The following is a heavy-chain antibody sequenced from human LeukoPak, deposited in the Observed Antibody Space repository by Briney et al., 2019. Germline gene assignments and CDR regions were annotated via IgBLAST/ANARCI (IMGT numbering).Heavy chain of an antibody. CDR2: ISAYNGNT. CDR1: GYMFLKYG. J-gene: IGHJ4*02. CDR3: VIDRSYSSGWYPRGYFDY. V-gene: IGHV1-18*01. Sequence: ASVKVSCKASGYMFLKYGFSWVRQAPGQGVEWMGWISAYNGNTKYAEKLQGRVTMTTDTSPSTAAMELRSLRSDDTAAYYCVIDRSYSSGWYPRGYFDYWGQGTLVTVRS. D-gene: IGHD6-19*01.